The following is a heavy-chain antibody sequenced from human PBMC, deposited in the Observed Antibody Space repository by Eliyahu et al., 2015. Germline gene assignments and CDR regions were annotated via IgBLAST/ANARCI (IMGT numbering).Heavy chain of an antibody. J-gene: IGHJ4*02. Sequence: EVQLAESGGRLVQPGGSLRLSCEASGFPFRRYWMGWVRQTPGKRLEWVATINLSGGEKYSLDSMEGRFIISRDNANNLLYLQMNSLRVGDTGVYYCAREYWGFGDYWGLGTLVTVSS. CDR1: GFPFRRYW. CDR3: AREYWGFGDY. D-gene: IGHD7-27*01. CDR2: INLSGGEK. V-gene: IGHV3-7*01.